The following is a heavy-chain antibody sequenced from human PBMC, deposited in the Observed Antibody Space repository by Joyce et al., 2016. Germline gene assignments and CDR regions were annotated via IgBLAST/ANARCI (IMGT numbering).Heavy chain of an antibody. CDR2: TYPADSDT. J-gene: IGHJ3*01. V-gene: IGHV5-51*01. CDR1: GDTFSAYW. D-gene: IGHD4-11*01. Sequence: EVQLLQSGAEVKKPGESLKISCQGSGDTFSAYWIGWVRQMPGKGLEWMGRTYPADSDTRYSPSFQGQVTISSDKSLTTAYLHWSSLKASDTAMYYCARSTLTTADAFDVWGQGTMVTVSS. CDR3: ARSTLTTADAFDV.